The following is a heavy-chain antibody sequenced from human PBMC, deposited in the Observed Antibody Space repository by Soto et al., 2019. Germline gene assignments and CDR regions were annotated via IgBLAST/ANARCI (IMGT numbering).Heavy chain of an antibody. CDR3: AKEDPSGRYSLDY. D-gene: IGHD1-26*01. Sequence: GGALRPSCEASVFTLSGYGMHWVRQAPGKGLEWVAVISYYGTNEYYEDSVKGRFTISRDNPKNTLYLQMNSLRIEDTAVYFCAKEDPSGRYSLDYWGQGSQVTVSS. J-gene: IGHJ4*02. V-gene: IGHV3-30*18. CDR2: ISYYGTNE. CDR1: VFTLSGYG.